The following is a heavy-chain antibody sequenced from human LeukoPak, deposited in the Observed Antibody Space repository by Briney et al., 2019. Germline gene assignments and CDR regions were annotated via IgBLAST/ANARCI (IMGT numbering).Heavy chain of an antibody. CDR2: INPSSGGT. CDR3: AVALKDRYFDY. Sequence: ASVKVSCKASGYTFTGYYMHWVRQAPGQGLEWMGWINPSSGGTNYAQKFQGWVTMTRDTSISTAYMELSRLRSDDTAVYYCAVALKDRYFDYWGQGTLVTVSS. D-gene: IGHD2-15*01. J-gene: IGHJ4*02. V-gene: IGHV1-2*04. CDR1: GYTFTGYY.